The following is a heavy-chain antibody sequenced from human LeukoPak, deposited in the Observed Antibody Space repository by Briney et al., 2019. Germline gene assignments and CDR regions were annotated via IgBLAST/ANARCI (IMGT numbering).Heavy chain of an antibody. D-gene: IGHD6-19*01. V-gene: IGHV3-15*01. CDR1: GFTCSNAW. J-gene: IGHJ4*02. CDR3: TTDLSTPQWLVLLH. Sequence: PGGSLRLSCAASGFTCSNAWMSWVRPAPGQGLEWGVRIKSKTDGGTTDYAAPVKGRFTISRDHSKNTLYLQMNSRKTEDTAVYYCTTDLSTPQWLVLLHGGQGTLVTVSS. CDR2: IKSKTDGGTT.